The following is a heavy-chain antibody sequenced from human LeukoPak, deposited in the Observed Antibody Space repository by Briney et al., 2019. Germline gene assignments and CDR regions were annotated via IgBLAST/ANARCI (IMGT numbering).Heavy chain of an antibody. CDR3: ATHITIFGVVHYYFAY. Sequence: GASVKVSCKVSGYTLTELSMHWVRQAPGKGLEWMGGFDPEDGETIYAQKFQGRVTMTEDTSTDTAYMELSSLRSEDTAVYYCATHITIFGVVHYYFAYWGQGTLVTVSS. CDR1: GYTLTELS. J-gene: IGHJ4*02. D-gene: IGHD3-3*01. CDR2: FDPEDGET. V-gene: IGHV1-24*01.